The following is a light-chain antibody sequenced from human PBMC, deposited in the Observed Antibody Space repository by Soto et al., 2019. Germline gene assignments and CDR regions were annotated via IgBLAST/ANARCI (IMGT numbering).Light chain of an antibody. CDR2: DAS. CDR3: QQSDSTPYT. V-gene: IGKV1-39*01. Sequence: DIQMTQSPSSLSASVGDRVTITCRASQTISTYLNWYQQKPGKAPRLLIYDASSLLSGVPSRFSGSGSGTDFTLTIASLQPEDFSTYYCQQSDSTPYTFGRGTK. J-gene: IGKJ2*01. CDR1: QTISTY.